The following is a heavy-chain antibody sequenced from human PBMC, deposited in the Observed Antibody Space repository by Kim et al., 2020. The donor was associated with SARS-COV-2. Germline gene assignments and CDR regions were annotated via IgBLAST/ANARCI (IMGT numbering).Heavy chain of an antibody. J-gene: IGHJ6*02. V-gene: IGHV5-10-1*01. CDR3: ARRQAYYGSGSYMGYGMDV. Sequence: GESLKISCKGSGYSFTSYWISWVRQMPGKGLEWMGRIDPSDSYTNYSPSFQGHVTISADKSISTAYLQWSSLKASDTAMYYCARRQAYYGSGSYMGYGMDVWGQGTTVTVSS. D-gene: IGHD3-10*01. CDR1: GYSFTSYW. CDR2: IDPSDSYT.